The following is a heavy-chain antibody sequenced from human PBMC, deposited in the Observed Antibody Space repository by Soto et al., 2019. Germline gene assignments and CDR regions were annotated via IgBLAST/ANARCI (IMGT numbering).Heavy chain of an antibody. CDR3: AREDSSGWYYYYYYGMDV. Sequence: ASVKVSCKASGYTFTSYAMHWVRQAPGQRLEWMGWINAGNGNTKYSQKFQGRVTITRDTSASTAYMELSSLRSEDTAVYYCAREDSSGWYYYYYYGMDVWGQGTTVTVSS. V-gene: IGHV1-3*01. D-gene: IGHD6-19*01. J-gene: IGHJ6*02. CDR2: INAGNGNT. CDR1: GYTFTSYA.